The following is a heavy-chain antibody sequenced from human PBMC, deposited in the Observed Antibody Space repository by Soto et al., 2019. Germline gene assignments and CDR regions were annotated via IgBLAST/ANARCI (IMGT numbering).Heavy chain of an antibody. V-gene: IGHV1-3*01. J-gene: IGHJ5*02. CDR3: ARDLCSSTSCLRPFDP. CDR1: GYTFTSYA. Sequence: GASVKVSCRASGYTFTSYAMHWVRQAPGQRLEWMGWINAGNGNTKYSQKFQGRVTITRDTSASTAYMELSSLRSEDTAVYYCARDLCSSTSCLRPFDPWGQGTLVTVSS. CDR2: INAGNGNT. D-gene: IGHD2-2*01.